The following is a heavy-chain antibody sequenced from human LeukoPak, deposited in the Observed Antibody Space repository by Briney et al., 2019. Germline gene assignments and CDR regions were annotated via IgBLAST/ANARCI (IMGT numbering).Heavy chain of an antibody. CDR2: IYYSGST. J-gene: IGHJ5*02. V-gene: IGHV4-59*01. D-gene: IGHD5-18*01. CDR1: GFTFSDYY. Sequence: GSLRLSCAASGFTFSDYYMSWIRQPPGKGLEWIGYIYYSGSTNYNPSLKSRVTISVDTSKNQFSLKLSSVTAADTAVYYCARDTGYSYGYWFDPWGQGTLVTVSS. CDR3: ARDTGYSYGYWFDP.